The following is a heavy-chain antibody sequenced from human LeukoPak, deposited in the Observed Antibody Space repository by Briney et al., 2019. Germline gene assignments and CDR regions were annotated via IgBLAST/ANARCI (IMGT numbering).Heavy chain of an antibody. J-gene: IGHJ6*03. Sequence: GGSLRLSCAASGFTFSSYGMHWVRQAPGKGLEWVAFIRYDGSNKYYADSVKGRFTISRDNSKNTLYPQMNSLRAEDTAVYYCAKDFIPGRYYYYMDVWGKGTTVTVSS. CDR1: GFTFSSYG. D-gene: IGHD2-21*01. CDR3: AKDFIPGRYYYYMDV. CDR2: IRYDGSNK. V-gene: IGHV3-30*02.